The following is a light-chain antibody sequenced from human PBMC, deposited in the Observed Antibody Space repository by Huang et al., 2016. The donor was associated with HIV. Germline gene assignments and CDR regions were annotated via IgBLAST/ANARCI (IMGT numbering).Light chain of an antibody. CDR3: QQYGSSQLT. CDR1: QSVSSSY. CDR2: DAS. V-gene: IGKV3-20*01. J-gene: IGKJ4*01. Sequence: EIVLTQSPGTLSLSPGERATLSCRASQSVSSSYLAWYQQKPGQAPRLLIYDASSRAAGIPDRFSGSWSGTDFTLTISRLEPEDFTVYYCQQYGSSQLTFGGGTKVEIK.